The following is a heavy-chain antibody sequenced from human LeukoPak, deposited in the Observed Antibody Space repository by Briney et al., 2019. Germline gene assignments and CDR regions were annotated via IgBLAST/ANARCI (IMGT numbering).Heavy chain of an antibody. CDR1: GGTFSSYA. J-gene: IGHJ6*04. CDR3: ARIAIGVYGDYYYGMDV. V-gene: IGHV1-69*06. D-gene: IGHD4-17*01. CDR2: IIPIFGTA. Sequence: SVKVSCKASGGTFSSYAISWVRQAPGQGLEWMGGIIPIFGTANYAQKFHGRVTITADKSTSTAYMELSSLRSEDTAVYYCARIAIGVYGDYYYGMDVWGKGTRVTVSS.